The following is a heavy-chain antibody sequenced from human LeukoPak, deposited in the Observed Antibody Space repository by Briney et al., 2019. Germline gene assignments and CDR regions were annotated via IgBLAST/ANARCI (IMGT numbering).Heavy chain of an antibody. V-gene: IGHV4-59*12. J-gene: IGHJ4*02. D-gene: IGHD4-17*01. CDR2: IYYSGST. CDR3: ARGPDYDFDY. Sequence: SETLSLTCTVSGGSISSYYWSWIRQPPGKGLEWIGYIYYSGSTNYNPSLKSRVTISVDTSKNQFSLKLSSVTAADTAVYYCARGPDYDFDYWGQGTLVTVSS. CDR1: GGSISSYY.